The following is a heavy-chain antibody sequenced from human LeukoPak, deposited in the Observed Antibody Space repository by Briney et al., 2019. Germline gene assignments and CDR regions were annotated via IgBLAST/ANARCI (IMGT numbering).Heavy chain of an antibody. V-gene: IGHV4-34*01. CDR1: GGSFTGYY. CDR3: ARGDYQLVSP. J-gene: IGHJ5*02. CDR2: INHSGST. Sequence: SETLSLTCAVYGGSFTGYYWNWIRQPPGKGLEWIGEINHSGSTNYNPSLKSRVTISVDTSKKQFSLKLRSVTAADTAVYYCARGDYQLVSPWGQGTLVTVFS. D-gene: IGHD1-1*01.